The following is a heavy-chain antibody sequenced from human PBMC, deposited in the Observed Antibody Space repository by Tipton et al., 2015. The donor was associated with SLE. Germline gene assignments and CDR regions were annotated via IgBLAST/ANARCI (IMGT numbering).Heavy chain of an antibody. D-gene: IGHD2-8*02. Sequence: GLVKPSATLSLTCTVSGVSVTNYYWSWIRQPPGKGLEWIGYIYYTGSTTYNPSLKSRVSISVDTSKNQFSLKLSSVTAADTAVYYCARPSKCTGDVCYGYFDCWGQGTLVTVSS. CDR2: IYYTGST. J-gene: IGHJ4*02. CDR1: GVSVTNYY. V-gene: IGHV4-59*02. CDR3: ARPSKCTGDVCYGYFDC.